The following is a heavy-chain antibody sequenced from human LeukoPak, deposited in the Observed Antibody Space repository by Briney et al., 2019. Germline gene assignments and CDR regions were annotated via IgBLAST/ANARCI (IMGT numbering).Heavy chain of an antibody. CDR3: ARGTIAAAVYYYFDY. D-gene: IGHD6-13*01. J-gene: IGHJ4*02. Sequence: GGSLRLSCAASGFTFSSYWMSWVRQAPGKGLEWVANIKQDGSEKYYVDSVKGRFTISRDNAKNSLYLQMNSLRAEDTAVYYCARGTIAAAVYYYFDYWGEGSQVTVSS. CDR2: IKQDGSEK. CDR1: GFTFSSYW. V-gene: IGHV3-7*04.